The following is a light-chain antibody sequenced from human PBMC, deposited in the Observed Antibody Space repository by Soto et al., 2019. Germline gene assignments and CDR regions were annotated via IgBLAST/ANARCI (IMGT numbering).Light chain of an antibody. CDR2: DAS. J-gene: IGKJ1*01. CDR1: QSVSGY. Sequence: EIVLTQSPATLSLSPGERATLSCRASQSVSGYLAWYQHKPGQAPRLLIYDASNRATGVPARFSGSGSGTDLTPLISSLQSDDVAVYYCQQYDKWPRTFGQGTKVDIK. CDR3: QQYDKWPRT. V-gene: IGKV3-11*01.